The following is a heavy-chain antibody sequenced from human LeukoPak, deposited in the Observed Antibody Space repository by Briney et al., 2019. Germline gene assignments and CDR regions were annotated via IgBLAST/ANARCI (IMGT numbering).Heavy chain of an antibody. D-gene: IGHD6-13*01. CDR1: GYTFTGHY. CDR3: ARDQVPITAALTNWFDP. J-gene: IGHJ5*02. CDR2: TNPNSGGT. V-gene: IGHV1-2*02. Sequence: GASVKVSCKASGYTFTGHYMHWVRQAPGQGLEWMGWTNPNSGGTHYAQKFQGRVALTRDTSISTAYMELSRLRSDDTAMYYCARDQVPITAALTNWFDPWGQGTLVTVSS.